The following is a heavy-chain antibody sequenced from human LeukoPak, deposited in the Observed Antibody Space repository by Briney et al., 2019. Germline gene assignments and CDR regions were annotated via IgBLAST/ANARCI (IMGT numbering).Heavy chain of an antibody. Sequence: GGSLRLSCAASGFSFSSYSMNWVRQSPGKGLEWVSSISRSSSNTYYADSLKGRFTISRDNAKNSLYLQMNSLRAEDAAVYYCAKAGAVVVVAAKYFDYWGQGTLVTVSS. D-gene: IGHD2-15*01. CDR3: AKAGAVVVVAAKYFDY. J-gene: IGHJ4*02. CDR1: GFSFSSYS. CDR2: ISRSSSNT. V-gene: IGHV3-21*04.